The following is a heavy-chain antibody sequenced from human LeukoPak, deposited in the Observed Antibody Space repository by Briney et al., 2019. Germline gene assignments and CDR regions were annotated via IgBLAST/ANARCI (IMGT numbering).Heavy chain of an antibody. V-gene: IGHV4-59*01. D-gene: IGHD5-12*01. CDR1: GGFNTHYY. CDR3: ARLTGYGYYFDY. CDR2: FYHSGST. J-gene: IGHJ4*02. Sequence: SETLSLTCSVSGGFNTHYYWSWIRQPPGKGLEWIGYFYHSGSTNYNPSLKSRVTISVDTSKNHFSLKLSSVTAADTAVYYCARLTGYGYYFDYWGQGTLVTVSS.